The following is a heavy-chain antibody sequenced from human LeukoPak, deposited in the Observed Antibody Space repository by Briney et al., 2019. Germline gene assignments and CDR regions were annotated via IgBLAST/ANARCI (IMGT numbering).Heavy chain of an antibody. J-gene: IGHJ5*02. V-gene: IGHV4-59*01. CDR3: AREDFSSSSNWFDP. Sequence: PSETLSLTCAVYGGSFSSYYWSWIRQPPGKGLEWIGYIYYSGSTNYNPSLKSRVTISVDTSKNQFSLKLSSVTAADTAVYYCAREDFSSSSNWFDPWGQGTLVTVSS. CDR2: IYYSGST. CDR1: GGSFSSYY. D-gene: IGHD6-6*01.